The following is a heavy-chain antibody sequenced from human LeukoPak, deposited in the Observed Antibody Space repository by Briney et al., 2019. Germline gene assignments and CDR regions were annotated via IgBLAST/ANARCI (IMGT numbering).Heavy chain of an antibody. CDR1: GFTFSSFP. Sequence: PGGSLRLSCAASGFTFSSFPMSWVRQAPGKGLEWVSVISGGGVSTYYADSVKGRFTTSRDNSKNTLYPQMNSLRAEDTAVYYCAKWARYCTNGVCYYFDYWGQGTLVTVSS. V-gene: IGHV3-23*01. J-gene: IGHJ4*02. CDR2: ISGGGVST. CDR3: AKWARYCTNGVCYYFDY. D-gene: IGHD2-8*01.